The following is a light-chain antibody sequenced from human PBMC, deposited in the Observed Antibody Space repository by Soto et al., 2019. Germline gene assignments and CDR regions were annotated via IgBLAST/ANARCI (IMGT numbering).Light chain of an antibody. CDR3: QHYGGLPLT. CDR1: QDISDF. Sequence: DIQMTQSPDSLSASIGDRVTITCQASQDISDFVNWYQQKPGKAPQLLIHDASKLETGVTSRFSGSGSGTDFTLTIHSMQPEDFATYFCQHYGGLPLTFGGGTKVDI. CDR2: DAS. V-gene: IGKV1-33*01. J-gene: IGKJ4*01.